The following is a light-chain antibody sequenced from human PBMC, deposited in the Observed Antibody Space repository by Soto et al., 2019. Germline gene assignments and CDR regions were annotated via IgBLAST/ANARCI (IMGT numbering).Light chain of an antibody. CDR1: SSDVGGYNY. V-gene: IGLV2-14*01. J-gene: IGLJ2*01. Sequence: QSALTQPASVSGSPGQSITISCTGTSSDVGGYNYVSWYQQHPGKAPKLMIYDVINRPSGVSRRFSGSKSGNTASLTISGLQAEDEANYYCSSYTSSFTVVFGGGTQLTVL. CDR3: SSYTSSFTVV. CDR2: DVI.